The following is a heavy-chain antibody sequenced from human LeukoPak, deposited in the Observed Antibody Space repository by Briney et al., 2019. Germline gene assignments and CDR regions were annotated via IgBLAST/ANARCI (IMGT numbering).Heavy chain of an antibody. CDR2: IYYSGST. V-gene: IGHV4-39*07. CDR3: ARVHYDFWSGPDPYNWFDP. CDR1: GFTFSNYW. J-gene: IGHJ5*02. Sequence: GSLRLSCAASGFTFSNYWMIWVRQAPGKGLEWIVSIYYSGSTYYNPSLKSRVTISVDTSKNQFSLKLSSVTAADTAVYYCARVHYDFWSGPDPYNWFDPWGQGTLVTVSS. D-gene: IGHD3-3*01.